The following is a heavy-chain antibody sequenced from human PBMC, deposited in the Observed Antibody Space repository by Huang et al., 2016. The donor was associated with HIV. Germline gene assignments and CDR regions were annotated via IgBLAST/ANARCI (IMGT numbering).Heavy chain of an antibody. CDR1: GGSIRSSDYH. CDR2: IYYTGST. D-gene: IGHD3-10*01. CDR3: ARHREGPVAYYSGWGSHLNYMDV. Sequence: LTCAVSGGSIRSSDYHWGWIRQPPGKGLEWIGSIYYTGSTHYSPSLKSRVTIAVDTSKNLFFLNLTSMTAADTAVYYCARHREGPVAYYSGWGSHLNYMDVWGRGRTVVVSS. V-gene: IGHV4-39*01. J-gene: IGHJ6*03.